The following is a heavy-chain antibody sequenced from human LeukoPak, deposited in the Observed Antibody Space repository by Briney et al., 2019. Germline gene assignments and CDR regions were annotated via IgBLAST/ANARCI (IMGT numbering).Heavy chain of an antibody. J-gene: IGHJ4*02. Sequence: SETLSLTCTVSGGSISSGGYYWSWIRQHPGKGLEWIGYIYYSGSTYYNPSLKSRVTISVDTSKNQISLKLSSVTAADTAVYYCAGSGSGGLVPTDWGQGTLVTVSS. V-gene: IGHV4-31*03. D-gene: IGHD3-10*01. CDR1: GGSISSGGYY. CDR3: AGSGSGGLVPTD. CDR2: IYYSGST.